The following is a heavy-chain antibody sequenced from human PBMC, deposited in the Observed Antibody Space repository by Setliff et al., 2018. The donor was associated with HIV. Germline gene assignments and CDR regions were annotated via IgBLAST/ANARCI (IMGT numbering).Heavy chain of an antibody. CDR2: IYQNGLT. J-gene: IGHJ3*01. D-gene: IGHD3-22*01. CDR1: GDSISSRNW. CDR3: VRAGDYYDSTGARAGFDF. V-gene: IGHV4-4*02. Sequence: PSETLSLTCAVTGDSISSRNWWSWVRQAPGKGLQWIGEIYQNGLTNYSPSLKSRVSMSLDKSKNQFSLKMTSVTAADTAVYYCVRAGDYYDSTGARAGFDFWGQGTRVNVS.